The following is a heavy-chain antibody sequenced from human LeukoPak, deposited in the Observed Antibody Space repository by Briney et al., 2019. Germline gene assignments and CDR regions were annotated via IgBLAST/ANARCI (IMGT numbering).Heavy chain of an antibody. CDR2: IYPGDSDT. D-gene: IGHD1-26*01. J-gene: IGHJ4*02. CDR3: ARHQIVGATRSPFDY. V-gene: IGHV5-51*01. CDR1: GYRFTTYW. Sequence: ESLKISCKGSGYRFTTYWIGWVRQMPGKGLEWIGIIYPGDSDTSYSPPFQGQVTISADKSTSTAYLQWSSLKASDTAMYYCARHQIVGATRSPFDYWGQGTLVTVSS.